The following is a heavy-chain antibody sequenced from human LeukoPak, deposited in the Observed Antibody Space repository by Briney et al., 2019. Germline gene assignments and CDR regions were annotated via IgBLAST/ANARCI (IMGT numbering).Heavy chain of an antibody. CDR1: GFTFSTYS. V-gene: IGHV3-21*01. CDR2: ISSRSSYT. J-gene: IGHJ4*02. Sequence: GGSLRLSCAASGFTFSTYSMNWVRQAPGKGLEWVSSISSRSSYTYHADSVKGRFTISRDNAKNSLYLQMNSLRAEDTAVYYCARKFYDSSGYSFDYWGQGTLVTVSS. CDR3: ARKFYDSSGYSFDY. D-gene: IGHD3-22*01.